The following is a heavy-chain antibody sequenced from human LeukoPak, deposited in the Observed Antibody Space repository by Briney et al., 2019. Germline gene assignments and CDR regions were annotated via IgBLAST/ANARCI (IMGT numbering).Heavy chain of an antibody. J-gene: IGHJ4*02. Sequence: ASEKVSCKASGGTFSSYAISWVRQAPGQGLEWMGRIIPILGIANYAQKFQGRVTITADKSTSTAYMELSSLRSEDTAVYYCARGYSSSWYNDWGQGTLVTVSS. V-gene: IGHV1-69*04. CDR3: ARGYSSSWYND. CDR2: IIPILGIA. CDR1: GGTFSSYA. D-gene: IGHD6-13*01.